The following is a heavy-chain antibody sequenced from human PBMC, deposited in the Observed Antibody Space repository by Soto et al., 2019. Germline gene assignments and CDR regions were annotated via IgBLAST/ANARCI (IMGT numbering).Heavy chain of an antibody. CDR2: ISYDGSRQ. D-gene: IGHD3-3*01. CDR1: GFTFSIYG. Sequence: QVQLVESGGGVVQPGRSLRLSCAASGFTFSIYGMHWVRQAPGKGLEWVAHISYDGSRQYYADSVKGRFTISRDNSKSTLSMQMNSLRPEDTALYFCARGDLGITIAAYRMDVWGQGTTVSASS. J-gene: IGHJ6*02. V-gene: IGHV3-30*03. CDR3: ARGDLGITIAAYRMDV.